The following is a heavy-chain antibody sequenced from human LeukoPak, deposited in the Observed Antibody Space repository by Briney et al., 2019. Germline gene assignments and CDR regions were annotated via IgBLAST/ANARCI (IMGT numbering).Heavy chain of an antibody. CDR2: IYGDGGT. CDR1: GFTVTSKY. V-gene: IGHV3-53*01. Sequence: GGSLRLSCAASGFTVTSKYMSWVRQAQGKGLELVSVIYGDGGTLYADSVKGLFTISRDNSKNTVYFQMNSLRPEDTAIYYCVTETWNDWGQGTLVTVSS. J-gene: IGHJ4*02. CDR3: VTETWND. D-gene: IGHD1-1*01.